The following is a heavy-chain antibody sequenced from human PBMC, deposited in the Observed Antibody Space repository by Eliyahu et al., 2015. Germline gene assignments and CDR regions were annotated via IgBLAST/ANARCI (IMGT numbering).Heavy chain of an antibody. J-gene: IGHJ2*01. Sequence: QVQLVQSGAEVKKPGSSXKXSCKASXGTFSSYAXXWVXQAPGQGLEWMGGIXPIFRTANYAQNXQGRVTITADESTSTAYMELSSLRSEDTAVYYCARARGVSEQWLVREVWYFDLWGRGTLVTVSS. CDR3: ARARGVSEQWLVREVWYFDL. D-gene: IGHD6-19*01. CDR1: XGTFSSYA. V-gene: IGHV1-69*01. CDR2: IXPIFRTA.